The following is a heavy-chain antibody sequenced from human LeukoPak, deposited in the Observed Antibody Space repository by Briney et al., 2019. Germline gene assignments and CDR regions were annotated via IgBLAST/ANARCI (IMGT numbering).Heavy chain of an antibody. CDR1: GGSIRSSYYY. V-gene: IGHV4-61*05. CDR3: ARLPLVGATRYFDY. CDR2: IYYNGNT. D-gene: IGHD1-26*01. Sequence: SETLSLTCTVSGGSIRSSYYYWGWIRQPPGKGLEWIGYIYYNGNTNYSPSLKSRVTMSVDTSKNLFSLKVSSVTAADTAVYYCARLPLVGATRYFDYWGQGTLVTVSS. J-gene: IGHJ4*02.